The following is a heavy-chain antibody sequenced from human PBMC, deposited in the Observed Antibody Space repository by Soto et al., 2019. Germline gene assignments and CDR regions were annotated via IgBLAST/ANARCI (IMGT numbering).Heavy chain of an antibody. V-gene: IGHV4-59*08. CDR1: GGSFTSDY. J-gene: IGHJ4*02. Sequence: QVQLQESGPGLVKPSETLSLTCTVSGGSFTSDYWSWIRQPPGKGLQWIGYIYYNGTTNYNPSLKSRLTSSQDTAKGQISLELTSLTAADTAVYYCASHSGLAALGGLDHWGQGTLVTVSS. CDR2: IYYNGTT. CDR3: ASHSGLAALGGLDH. D-gene: IGHD6-25*01.